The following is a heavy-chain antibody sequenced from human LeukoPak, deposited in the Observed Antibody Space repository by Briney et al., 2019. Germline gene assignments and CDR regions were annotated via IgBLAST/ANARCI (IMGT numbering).Heavy chain of an antibody. D-gene: IGHD3-3*01. J-gene: IGHJ5*02. Sequence: GGSLRLSCTASGFTFRDYYVTWIRQAPGKGLEWVSYIRSTGSSTAYADSVKGRFAISRDNAKNSLYLQMNGLRVEDTAVYYCARVYYASWSGQPLSQHWLDPWGQGTLVSVSS. CDR2: IRSTGSST. V-gene: IGHV3-11*04. CDR1: GFTFRDYY. CDR3: ARVYYASWSGQPLSQHWLDP.